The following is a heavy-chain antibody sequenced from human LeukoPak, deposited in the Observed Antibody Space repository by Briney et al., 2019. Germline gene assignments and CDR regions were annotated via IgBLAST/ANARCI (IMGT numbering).Heavy chain of an antibody. Sequence: SETLSLTCTVYGGSISIYYWSWIRQPPGKGLEWIGEINHSGSTNYNPSLKSRVTISVDTSKNQFSLKLSSVTAADTAVYYCARGLKSVVPAARVVWFDPWGQGTLVTVSS. CDR3: ARGLKSVVPAARVVWFDP. J-gene: IGHJ5*02. V-gene: IGHV4-34*01. D-gene: IGHD2-2*01. CDR2: INHSGST. CDR1: GGSISIYY.